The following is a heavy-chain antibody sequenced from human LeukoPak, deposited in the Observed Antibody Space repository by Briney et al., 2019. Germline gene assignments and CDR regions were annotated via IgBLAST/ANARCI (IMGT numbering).Heavy chain of an antibody. CDR1: GFTFSTYA. V-gene: IGHV3-23*01. CDR3: AKDHMGVWGSYPARD. J-gene: IGHJ4*02. D-gene: IGHD3-16*01. CDR2: ISGSGDST. Sequence: PGGSLRLSCAASGFTFSTYAVNWVRQAPGKGLEWVSTISGSGDSTYYADSVKGRFTISRDNSKNTLYLQMNSLRAEDTAVYYCAKDHMGVWGSYPARDWGQGTLVTVSS.